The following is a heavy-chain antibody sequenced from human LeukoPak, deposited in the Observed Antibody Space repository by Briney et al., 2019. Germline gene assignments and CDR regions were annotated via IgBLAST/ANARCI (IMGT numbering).Heavy chain of an antibody. CDR3: ARALVGSSSGYFYYYMDV. J-gene: IGHJ6*03. D-gene: IGHD6-6*01. CDR2: IYHSGST. V-gene: IGHV4-4*02. CDR1: GGSISSNNW. Sequence: SETLSLTCAVSGGSISSNNWWNWVRQPPGKGLEWIGEIYHSGSTNYNPSLKSRVTTSVDKSKNQLFLKLNSVTAADTAVYYCARALVGSSSGYFYYYMDVWGKGTTVTVSS.